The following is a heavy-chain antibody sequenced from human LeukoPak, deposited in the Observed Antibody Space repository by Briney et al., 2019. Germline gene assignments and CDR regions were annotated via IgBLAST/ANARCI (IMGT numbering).Heavy chain of an antibody. Sequence: ASVKVSCQASGGPXRSYAINLVRQAPGQGLEWMGRIIPILGIPNYAQKFQGRVTITADRSTSTAYMELSSLRSEDAAVYYCARVSYYDSSGYPEYFHHWGQGTLVTVSS. D-gene: IGHD3-22*01. CDR1: GGPXRSYA. V-gene: IGHV1-69*04. CDR3: ARVSYYDSSGYPEYFHH. CDR2: IIPILGIP. J-gene: IGHJ1*01.